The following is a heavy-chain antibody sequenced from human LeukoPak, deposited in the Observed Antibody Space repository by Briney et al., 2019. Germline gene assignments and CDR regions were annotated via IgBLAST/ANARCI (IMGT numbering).Heavy chain of an antibody. CDR2: IFSGGST. V-gene: IGHV3-66*01. J-gene: IGHJ4*02. CDR1: XLTVSSNY. D-gene: IGHD3-10*01. CDR3: ARDYGSGSYEN. Sequence: PGGSLRLSCAASXLTVSSNYMNWVRQAPGKELEWVSVIFSGGSTYYADSVKGRFSISRDNSKNTLYLQMNSLRAEDTAVYYCARDYGSGSYENWGQGTLVTVSS.